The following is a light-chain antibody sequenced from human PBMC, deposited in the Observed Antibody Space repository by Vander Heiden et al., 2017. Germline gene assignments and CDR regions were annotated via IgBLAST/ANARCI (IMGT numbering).Light chain of an antibody. CDR1: QSISSY. V-gene: IGKV1-39*01. CDR3: LRSDSTPLT. Sequence: IQMTQSPSSLSASVGDRVTITCRASQSISSYLNWYQQKPGKAPKLLIYAASSLQSGVPSRFSGSGSGTDFTLTISSLHPEDFATYYCLRSDSTPLTFGGGTKVEIK. J-gene: IGKJ4*01. CDR2: AAS.